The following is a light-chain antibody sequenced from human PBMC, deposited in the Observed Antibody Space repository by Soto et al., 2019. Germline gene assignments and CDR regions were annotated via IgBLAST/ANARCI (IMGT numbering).Light chain of an antibody. J-gene: IGKJ1*01. CDR3: QQYNSYPWT. CDR1: QSISSW. V-gene: IGKV1-5*03. CDR2: KAS. Sequence: DIQMTQSPSTLSASVGDRVTITCRASQSISSWLAWYQQKPGKAPKLLNYKASSLESGVPSRFSGSGSGTEFTLTISSLQPDDFSTDYCQQYNSYPWTFGQGTKVEIK.